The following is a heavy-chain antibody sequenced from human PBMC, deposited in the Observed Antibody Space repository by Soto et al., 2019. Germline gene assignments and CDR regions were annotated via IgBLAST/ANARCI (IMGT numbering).Heavy chain of an antibody. V-gene: IGHV4-61*01. Sequence: PETVSLACTVSGGSVSSGSYYWSWIRQPPGKGLEWIGYIYYSGSTNYNPSLKSRVTISVDTSKNQFSLKLSSVTAADTAVYYCARDRVTIFEVVMWLDYWGPGTLVTVSS. CDR2: IYYSGST. CDR3: ARDRVTIFEVVMWLDY. D-gene: IGHD3-3*01. CDR1: GGSVSSGSYY. J-gene: IGHJ4*02.